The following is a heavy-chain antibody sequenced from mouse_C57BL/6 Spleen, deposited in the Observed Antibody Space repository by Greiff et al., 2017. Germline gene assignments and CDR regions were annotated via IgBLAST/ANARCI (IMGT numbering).Heavy chain of an antibody. D-gene: IGHD4-1*01. CDR3: AIQGDWSFDY. Sequence: QVQLQQPGAELVRPGSSVKLSCKASGYTFTSYWMHWVKPRPIQGLEWIGNIDPSDSETHYTQKFKDKATLTVDKSSSSAYMQLSSLTSEDSAVYYCAIQGDWSFDYWGKGTTLTVAS. CDR1: GYTFTSYW. CDR2: IDPSDSET. J-gene: IGHJ2*01. V-gene: IGHV1-52*01.